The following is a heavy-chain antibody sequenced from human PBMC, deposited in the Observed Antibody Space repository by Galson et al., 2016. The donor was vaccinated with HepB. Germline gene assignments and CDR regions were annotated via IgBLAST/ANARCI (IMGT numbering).Heavy chain of an antibody. CDR3: VKDGYSGSYDY. Sequence: SLRLSCAASGFTFSDFAIHWVRQAPGKGLEYVAGISSNGDTTYFADSVKGRFTISRDNSKNTVYLRLSSLRVDDTAVYYCVKDGYSGSYDYWGQGTLVTVSS. CDR1: GFTFSDFA. V-gene: IGHV3-64D*06. J-gene: IGHJ4*02. CDR2: ISSNGDTT. D-gene: IGHD1-26*01.